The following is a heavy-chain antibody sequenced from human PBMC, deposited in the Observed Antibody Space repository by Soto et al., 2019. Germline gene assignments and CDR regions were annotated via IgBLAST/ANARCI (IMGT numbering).Heavy chain of an antibody. D-gene: IGHD1-26*01. CDR2: IYPGDSDT. V-gene: IGHV5-51*01. CDR1: GYSFTSYW. J-gene: IGHJ6*02. Sequence: PGESLKISCKGSGYSFTSYWIGWVRQMPGKGLEWMGIIYPGDSDTRYSPSFQGQVTISANKSISTAYLQWSSLKASDTAMYYCARLRGSYYGVDYSYGMDVWGQGTTVTVSS. CDR3: ARLRGSYYGVDYSYGMDV.